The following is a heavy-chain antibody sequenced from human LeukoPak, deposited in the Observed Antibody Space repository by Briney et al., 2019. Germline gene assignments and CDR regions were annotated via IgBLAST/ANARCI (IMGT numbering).Heavy chain of an antibody. Sequence: SETLSLTCTVSGGSISSYYWSWIRQPPGKGLEWIGYIYYSGSTNHNPSLKSRVTISVDTSKNQFSLKLSSVTAADTAVYYCARYIGYSYGYYYYYYMDVWGKGTTVTVSS. V-gene: IGHV4-59*01. D-gene: IGHD5-18*01. J-gene: IGHJ6*03. CDR1: GGSISSYY. CDR3: ARYIGYSYGYYYYYYMDV. CDR2: IYYSGST.